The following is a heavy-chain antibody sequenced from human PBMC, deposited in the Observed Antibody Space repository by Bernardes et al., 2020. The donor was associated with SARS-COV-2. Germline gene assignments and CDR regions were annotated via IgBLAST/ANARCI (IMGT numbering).Heavy chain of an antibody. CDR3: ARDKGDYYDSSGYAFDY. J-gene: IGHJ4*02. CDR2: IKQDGSEK. Sequence: GGSLRLSCAASGFTFSSYWMSWVRQAPGKGLEWVANIKQDGSEKYYVDSVKGRFTISRDNAKNSLYLQMNSLRAEDTAVYYCARDKGDYYDSSGYAFDYWGQGTLVTVSS. D-gene: IGHD3-22*01. CDR1: GFTFSSYW. V-gene: IGHV3-7*05.